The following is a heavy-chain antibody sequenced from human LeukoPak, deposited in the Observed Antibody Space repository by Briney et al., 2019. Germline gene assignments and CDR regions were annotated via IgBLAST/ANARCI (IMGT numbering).Heavy chain of an antibody. CDR2: TTDTGDST. V-gene: IGHV3-64D*06. Sequence: GGTLRLSCSASGFTFGRNTMHWVRQAPGKGLEYVSDTTDTGDSTYYADSVKGRFTISRDNSKNTLFLQVSSLRVEDTAVYYCVKDLAGTYSFDYWGQGTLVTVSS. CDR1: GFTFGRNT. J-gene: IGHJ4*02. CDR3: VKDLAGTYSFDY. D-gene: IGHD3-10*01.